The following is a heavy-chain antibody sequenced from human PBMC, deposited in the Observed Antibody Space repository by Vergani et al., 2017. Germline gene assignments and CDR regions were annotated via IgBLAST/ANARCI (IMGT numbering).Heavy chain of an antibody. CDR2: INHSGST. D-gene: IGHD2-2*02. CDR3: ARGGKKYIVVVPAAIWWFDR. J-gene: IGHJ5*02. CDR1: GGSFSGYY. V-gene: IGHV4-34*01. Sequence: QVQLQQWGAGLLKPSETLSLTCAVYGGSFSGYYWSWIRQPPGKGLEWIGEINHSGSTNYNPSLKSRVTISVDTSKNQFSLKLSSVTAADTAVYYCARGGKKYIVVVPAAIWWFDRWGQGTLVTVSS.